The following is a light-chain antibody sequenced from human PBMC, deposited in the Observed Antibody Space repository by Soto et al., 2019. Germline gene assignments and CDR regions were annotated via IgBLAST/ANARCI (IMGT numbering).Light chain of an antibody. CDR2: DVI. V-gene: IGLV2-14*03. Sequence: QSALTQPASVSGSPGQSITISCTGTNSDIGGYNYVSWYQHHPGRAPKLLIYDVIRRPSGVSYRFSGSKSGNTASLTITGLQAEDEADYYCTSYTTAATLVIFGGGTKLTV. CDR1: NSDIGGYNY. J-gene: IGLJ2*01. CDR3: TSYTTAATLVI.